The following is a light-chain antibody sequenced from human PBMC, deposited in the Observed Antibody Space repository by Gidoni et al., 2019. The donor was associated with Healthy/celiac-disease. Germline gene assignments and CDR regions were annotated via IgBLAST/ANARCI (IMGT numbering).Light chain of an antibody. CDR1: QSSLHSNGYNY. CDR2: LGS. J-gene: IGKJ5*01. CDR3: MQALQTPRT. V-gene: IGKV2-28*01. Sequence: DIVMTQSPLSLPVTPGEPAAIFCRSSQSSLHSNGYNYLDWYLQKPGQSPQLLIYLGSNRASGVPDRFSGSGSGTDFTLKISRVEAEDVGVYYCMQALQTPRTFGHXTRLEIK.